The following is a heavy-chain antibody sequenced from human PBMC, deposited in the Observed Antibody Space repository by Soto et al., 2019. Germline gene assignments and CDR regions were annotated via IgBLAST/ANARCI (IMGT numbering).Heavy chain of an antibody. CDR2: INAGNGNT. V-gene: IGHV1-3*01. CDR3: ARRAVYNWINLGPFDP. CDR1: GYTCTSYA. Sequence: ASLKVSCNASGYTCTSYAMHWVLQAPGQRLERMGWINAGNGNTKYSQKFQGRVTITRDTSASTAYMELSSLRSEDTAVYYCARRAVYNWINLGPFDPWGQGTLFTVSS. D-gene: IGHD1-20*01. J-gene: IGHJ5*02.